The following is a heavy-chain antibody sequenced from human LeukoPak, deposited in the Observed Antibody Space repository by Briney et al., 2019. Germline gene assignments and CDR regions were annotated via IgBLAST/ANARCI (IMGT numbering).Heavy chain of an antibody. CDR2: ISSSGSTI. CDR1: GFTFSSYE. CDR3: ATSNYYGSGSYWSPHDY. D-gene: IGHD3-10*01. V-gene: IGHV3-48*03. J-gene: IGHJ4*02. Sequence: GGSLRLSCAASGFTFSSYEMNWVRQAPGKGLEWVSYISSSGSTIYYADSVKGRFTISRDNAKNSLYLQMNSLRAEDTAVYYCATSNYYGSGSYWSPHDYWGQGTLVTVSS.